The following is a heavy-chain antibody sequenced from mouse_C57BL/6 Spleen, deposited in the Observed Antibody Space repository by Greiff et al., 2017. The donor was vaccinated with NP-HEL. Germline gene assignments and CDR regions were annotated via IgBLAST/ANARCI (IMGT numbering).Heavy chain of an antibody. CDR2: ISYDGSN. V-gene: IGHV3-6*01. Sequence: EVQLQQSGPGLVKPSQSLSLTCSVTGYSITSGYYWNWIRQFPGNKLEWMGYISYDGSNNYNPSLKNRISITRDTSKNQFFLKLNSVTTEDTATYYCARRRGSWGQGTSVTVSS. J-gene: IGHJ4*01. CDR3: ARRRGS. CDR1: GYSITSGYY.